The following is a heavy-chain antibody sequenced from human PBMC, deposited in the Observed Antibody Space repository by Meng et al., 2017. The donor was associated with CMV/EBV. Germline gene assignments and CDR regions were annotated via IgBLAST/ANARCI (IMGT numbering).Heavy chain of an antibody. Sequence: ASVKVSCKASGYTFTSYYMHWVRQAPGQGLEWMGIINPSGGSTSYAQKFQGRVTMTRDTSTSTVYMELSSPRSEDTAVYYCARTPQIAAAGGQYAFDIWGQGTMVTVSS. CDR1: GYTFTSYY. CDR3: ARTPQIAAAGGQYAFDI. D-gene: IGHD6-13*01. J-gene: IGHJ3*02. V-gene: IGHV1-46*01. CDR2: INPSGGST.